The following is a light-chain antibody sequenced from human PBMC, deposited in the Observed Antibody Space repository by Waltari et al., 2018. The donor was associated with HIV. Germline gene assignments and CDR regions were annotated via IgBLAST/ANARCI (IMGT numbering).Light chain of an antibody. CDR3: QQYYNWPGT. CDR1: QNIRGD. J-gene: IGKJ1*01. CDR2: GAS. Sequence: EIVLTQSPAILSGSPGERVTLSCRVSQNIRGDLAWYQQKPGQAPRLLIYGASTGATGVPATFSGSGSGTDFTLTISSLQVDDSVVYYCQQYYNWPGTFGQGTKVEV. V-gene: IGKV3-15*01.